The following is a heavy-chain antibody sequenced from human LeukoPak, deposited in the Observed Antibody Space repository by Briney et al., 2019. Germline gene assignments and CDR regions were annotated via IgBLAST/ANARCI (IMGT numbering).Heavy chain of an antibody. CDR2: INNDGSST. D-gene: IGHD5-18*01. CDR3: ARGGSGYSYGYNY. J-gene: IGHJ4*02. Sequence: PGGSLRLSCAASGFTFSSYWMHWVRQAPGKGLVWVSRINNDGSSTSYADSVKGRFTISRDNAKNTLYLQMNSLRAEDTAVYYCARGGSGYSYGYNYWGQGTLVTVSP. CDR1: GFTFSSYW. V-gene: IGHV3-74*01.